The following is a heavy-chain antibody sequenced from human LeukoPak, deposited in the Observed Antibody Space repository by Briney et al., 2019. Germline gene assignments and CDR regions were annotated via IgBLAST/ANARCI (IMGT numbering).Heavy chain of an antibody. CDR2: IIPIFGTA. CDR1: GGTFTSYN. CDR3: ARDPSRATMVRGVIFYYGVYV. J-gene: IGHJ6*01. Sequence: SVKVSCKASGGTFTSYNINWVRHAPGQGLEWMGGIIPIFGTANYAQKLQGRVTITADGSTSTAYMELSSLRSEDTAMYYCARDPSRATMVRGVIFYYGVYVWEERYTVTVSS. V-gene: IGHV1-69*13. D-gene: IGHD3-10*01.